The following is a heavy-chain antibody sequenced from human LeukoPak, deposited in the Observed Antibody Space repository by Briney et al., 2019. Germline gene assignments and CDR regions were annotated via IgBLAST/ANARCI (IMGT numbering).Heavy chain of an antibody. CDR3: ATKPGLTTRD. CDR1: GFTFSSYG. Sequence: PGGSLRLSCAASGFTFSSYGMHWVRQAPGKGLEWVAVISYDGSNKYYADSVKGRFTISRDNSKNTLYLQMNSLRAEDTAVYYCATKPGLTTRDWGQGTLVTVSS. CDR2: ISYDGSNK. J-gene: IGHJ4*02. D-gene: IGHD1-14*01. V-gene: IGHV3-30*03.